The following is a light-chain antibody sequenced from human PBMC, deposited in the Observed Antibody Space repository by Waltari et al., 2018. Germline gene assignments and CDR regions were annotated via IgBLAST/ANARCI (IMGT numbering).Light chain of an antibody. CDR1: SSDVGSYSV. J-gene: IGLJ1*01. V-gene: IGLV2-23*01. Sequence: QSALTQPASVSGSPGQSITISCTGTSSDVGSYSVVSWYQEYPGKAPKLIIYEGSKRPSGVSLRFSASKSGNTASLTISGRQTEDEADYFCCSYAGSNIYVFGTGTKVTVL. CDR3: CSYAGSNIYV. CDR2: EGS.